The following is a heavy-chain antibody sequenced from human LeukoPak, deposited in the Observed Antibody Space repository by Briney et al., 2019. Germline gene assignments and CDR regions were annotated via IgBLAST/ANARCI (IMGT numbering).Heavy chain of an antibody. D-gene: IGHD3-3*01. Sequence: GGSLRLSCAASGFTFSSYSMNWVRQAPGKGLEWVSSISSSSSYIYYADSVKGRFTISRDNAKNSLYLQMNSLRAEDTAVYYCARLSALGYDFWSGYHGYYFDYWGQGTLVTVSS. J-gene: IGHJ4*02. CDR2: ISSSSSYI. V-gene: IGHV3-21*01. CDR1: GFTFSSYS. CDR3: ARLSALGYDFWSGYHGYYFDY.